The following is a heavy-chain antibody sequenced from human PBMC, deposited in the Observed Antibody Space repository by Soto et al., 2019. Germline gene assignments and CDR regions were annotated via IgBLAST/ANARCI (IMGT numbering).Heavy chain of an antibody. V-gene: IGHV3-23*01. CDR1: GFTFSNYA. CDR2: ISDGDGDT. Sequence: EVLLLQSGGGLVQPGGSLRLSCAAAGFTFSNYAITWVRQAPGKGLEWVSDISDGDGDTHYADSVKGRFTISRDNSKNTLYLQMSSLRAEDAAVYYCAKCRTYCDFWGQGTLVTVSS. J-gene: IGHJ4*02. CDR3: AKCRTYCDF.